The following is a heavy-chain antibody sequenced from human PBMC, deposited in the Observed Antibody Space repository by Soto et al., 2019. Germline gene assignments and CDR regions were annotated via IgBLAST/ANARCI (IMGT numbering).Heavy chain of an antibody. CDR2: IYNGNT. J-gene: IGHJ4*02. V-gene: IGHV4-59*08. D-gene: IGHD4-17*01. CDR1: GGSISGNY. CDR3: GRISSHGDYAY. Sequence: QVQLQESGPGVVKPSETLSLTCTISGGSISGNYWTCILQSPGKGLAYIGYIYNGNTNYNPSLNSRVLISEDTSKSQFSLKVSAVTAANTAVNYCGRISSHGDYAYRGQGTLVTVSS.